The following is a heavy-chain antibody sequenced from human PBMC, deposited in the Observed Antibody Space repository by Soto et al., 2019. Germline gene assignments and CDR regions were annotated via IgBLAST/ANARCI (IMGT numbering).Heavy chain of an antibody. J-gene: IGHJ3*02. CDR1: GFTFSRFA. D-gene: IGHD3-22*01. CDR3: AKGYHYDSSGYSDGSDI. V-gene: IGHV3-30*18. CDR2: ISYDGSKK. Sequence: QVQLAESGGGVVQPGRSLRLSCAASGFTFSRFAMHWVRQAPGKGLEWVAVISYDGSKKYYIDSVKGRLTLSRDNSKNTVYLQMNSLRAEDTAVYYCAKGYHYDSSGYSDGSDIWGQGTMVTVSS.